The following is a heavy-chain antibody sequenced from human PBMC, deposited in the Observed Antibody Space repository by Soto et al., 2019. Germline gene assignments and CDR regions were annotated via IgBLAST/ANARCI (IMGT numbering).Heavy chain of an antibody. D-gene: IGHD3-10*01. V-gene: IGHV1-69*02. Sequence: QVQLVQSGAEVKRPGSSVKVSCKASGDTFNFYSINWVRQAPGLGLEWMGRVNPIVSMSNYAQKFQGRVTMTADKSTSTAHMELSSLRSEDTAIYYCASSYGSGYRAFDYWDQGALVTVSS. CDR1: GDTFNFYS. J-gene: IGHJ4*02. CDR2: VNPIVSMS. CDR3: ASSYGSGYRAFDY.